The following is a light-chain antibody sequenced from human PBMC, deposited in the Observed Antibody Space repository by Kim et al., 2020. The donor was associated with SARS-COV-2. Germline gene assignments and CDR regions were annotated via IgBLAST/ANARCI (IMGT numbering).Light chain of an antibody. Sequence: ASVGDRFTITFRASESISSWLAWYQPKPGKAPQLLIYDASSLESGVPSRFSRSGSGTEFTLTISSLQPDDFATYYCQQYNSYPWTFGQGTKVDIK. CDR2: DAS. V-gene: IGKV1-5*01. J-gene: IGKJ1*01. CDR1: ESISSW. CDR3: QQYNSYPWT.